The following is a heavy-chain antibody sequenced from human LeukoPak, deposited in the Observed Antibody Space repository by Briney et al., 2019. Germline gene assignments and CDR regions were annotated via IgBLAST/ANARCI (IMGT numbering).Heavy chain of an antibody. CDR2: INHSGST. Sequence: SETLSLTCAVYGGSFSGYYWSWIRQPPGKGLEWIGEINHSGSTNYNPSLKSRVTISVDTSKNQFSLKLSSVTAADTAVYYCARGGGDWGSHQSDYWGQGTLVTVSS. V-gene: IGHV4-34*01. CDR3: ARGGGDWGSHQSDY. D-gene: IGHD2-21*01. J-gene: IGHJ4*02. CDR1: GGSFSGYY.